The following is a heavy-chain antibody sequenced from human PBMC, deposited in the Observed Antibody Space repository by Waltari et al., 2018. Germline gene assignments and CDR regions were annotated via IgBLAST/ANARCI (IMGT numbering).Heavy chain of an antibody. D-gene: IGHD3-10*01. Sequence: SCAASGFTFSSYSMNWVRQAPGKGLEWVSSISSSSSYIYYADSVKGRFTISRDNAKNSLYLQMNSLRAEDTAVYYCARDGLDPYYYAPYYGMDVWGQGTTVTVSS. CDR3: ARDGLDPYYYAPYYGMDV. CDR2: ISSSSSYI. J-gene: IGHJ6*02. CDR1: GFTFSSYS. V-gene: IGHV3-21*01.